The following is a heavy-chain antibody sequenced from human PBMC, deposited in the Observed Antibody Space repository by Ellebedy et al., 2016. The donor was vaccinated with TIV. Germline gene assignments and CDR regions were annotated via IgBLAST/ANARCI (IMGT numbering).Heavy chain of an antibody. CDR2: ISSSSSYI. J-gene: IGHJ4*02. Sequence: GGSLRLXXAASGFTFSSYSMNWVRQVPGKGLEWVSSISSSSSYIYYADSVKGRFTISRDNAKNTLYLQMNSLRAEDTAVYYCARSKNWGDFDYWGQGTLVTVSS. V-gene: IGHV3-21*01. D-gene: IGHD7-27*01. CDR3: ARSKNWGDFDY. CDR1: GFTFSSYS.